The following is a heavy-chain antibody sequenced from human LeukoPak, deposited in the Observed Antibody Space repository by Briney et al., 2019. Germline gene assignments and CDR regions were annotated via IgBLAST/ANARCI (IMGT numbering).Heavy chain of an antibody. CDR3: ARVKSSSPYNWFDP. CDR2: IYTTGIT. D-gene: IGHD6-13*01. CDR1: GGSISSYY. Sequence: SETLSLTCTVSGGSISSYYWSWIRQPAGKGLEWIGRIYTTGITDYNPSLKSRVTMSVHTSKNQFSLKLNSVTAADTAVYYCARVKSSSPYNWFDPWGQGTLVTVSS. V-gene: IGHV4-4*07. J-gene: IGHJ5*02.